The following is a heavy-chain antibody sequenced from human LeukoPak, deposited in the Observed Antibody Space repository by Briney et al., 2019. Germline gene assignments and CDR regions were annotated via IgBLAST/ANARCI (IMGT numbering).Heavy chain of an antibody. J-gene: IGHJ4*02. Sequence: SETLALTCTVSVGSISSYYWSWIRQPPGKGLEWIGYIYYSGSTNYNPSLKSRVTISVDTSKNQFSLKLSSVTAADTAVYYCATTVVDYYDSSGYYLDYWGQGTLVTVSS. CDR2: IYYSGST. CDR3: ATTVVDYYDSSGYYLDY. D-gene: IGHD3-22*01. V-gene: IGHV4-59*01. CDR1: VGSISSYY.